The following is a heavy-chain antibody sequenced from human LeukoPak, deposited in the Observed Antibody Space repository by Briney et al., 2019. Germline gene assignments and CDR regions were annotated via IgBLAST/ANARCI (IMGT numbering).Heavy chain of an antibody. V-gene: IGHV4-59*01. J-gene: IGHJ4*02. Sequence: SETLSLTCTVSGGSISSYYWSWIRQPPGKGLKWIGYIYYSGSTNYNPSLKSRVTISVDTSKNQFSLKLSSVTAADTAVYYCARGGLRVSGIFGVVTRPYYYFDYWGQGTLVTVSS. CDR3: ARGGLRVSGIFGVVTRPYYYFDY. CDR2: IYYSGST. D-gene: IGHD3-3*01. CDR1: GGSISSYY.